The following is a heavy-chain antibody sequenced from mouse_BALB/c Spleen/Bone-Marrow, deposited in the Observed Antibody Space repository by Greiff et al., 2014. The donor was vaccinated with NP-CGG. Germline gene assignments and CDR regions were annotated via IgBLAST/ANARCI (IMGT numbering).Heavy chain of an antibody. Sequence: VQLQQSGPGLVKPSQSLSLTCTVTGYSITSDYAWNWIRQFPGNELEWMGYISYSGSTSYNPSLKSRISITRDTSKNQFFLQLNSVTTEDTATYYCARYYGSSYYAMDYWGQGTSVTVSS. CDR1: GYSITSDYA. V-gene: IGHV3-2*02. J-gene: IGHJ4*01. CDR3: ARYYGSSYYAMDY. CDR2: ISYSGST. D-gene: IGHD1-1*01.